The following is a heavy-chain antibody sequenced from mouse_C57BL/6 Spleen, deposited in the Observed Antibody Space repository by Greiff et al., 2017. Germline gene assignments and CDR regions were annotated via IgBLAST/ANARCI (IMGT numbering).Heavy chain of an antibody. D-gene: IGHD2-3*01. J-gene: IGHJ4*01. V-gene: IGHV5-17*01. CDR2: ISSGSSTI. Sequence: EVKLVESGGGLVKPGGSLKLSCAASGFTFSDYGMHWVRQAPEKGLEWVAYISSGSSTIYYADTVKGRFTISRDNAKNTLFLHMTRLRSEDTAMYDCEKWLLRGAMDYWGQGTSVTVSA. CDR3: EKWLLRGAMDY. CDR1: GFTFSDYG.